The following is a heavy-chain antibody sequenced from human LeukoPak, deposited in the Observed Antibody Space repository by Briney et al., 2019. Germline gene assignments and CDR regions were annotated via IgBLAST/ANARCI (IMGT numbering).Heavy chain of an antibody. CDR1: GFTFSDHA. J-gene: IGHJ2*01. V-gene: IGHV3-23*01. CDR2: ISGSGGTT. D-gene: IGHD2-2*02. CDR3: AREPVVPAATPHWYFDL. Sequence: GGSLRLSCAASGFTFSDHAMSWVRQAPGKGLGWVSGISGSGGTTYYADSVKGRFTISRDNSKNTLYLQMNSLRAEDTAVYYCAREPVVPAATPHWYFDLWGRGTLVTVSS.